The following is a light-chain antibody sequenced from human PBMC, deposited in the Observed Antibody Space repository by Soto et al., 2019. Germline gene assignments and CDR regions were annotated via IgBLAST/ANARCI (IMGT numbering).Light chain of an antibody. Sequence: EIVVTQSPGTLSLSPGERATLSCRASQSVDSNLAWYQQRPGQAPRLLIYGASTRATGVPARFSGSGSGTDFTLTISRLEPEDFAVYYCQQYVTSPLTFGGGTKVDIK. J-gene: IGKJ4*01. CDR3: QQYVTSPLT. CDR1: QSVDSN. CDR2: GAS. V-gene: IGKV3-20*01.